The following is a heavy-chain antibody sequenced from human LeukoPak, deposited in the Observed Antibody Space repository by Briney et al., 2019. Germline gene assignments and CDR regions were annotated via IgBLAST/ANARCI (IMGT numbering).Heavy chain of an antibody. CDR2: ISASADNI. Sequence: PGGSLRLSCAASGFMFRSSSMSWVRQVPGKGLDWVSTISASADNIYYADSVKGRFTISRDNSKNTLFLQMNSLRAEDTAIYYCAKRPAAVRGVIPYVDYWGQGTLVTVSS. CDR1: GFMFRSSS. V-gene: IGHV3-23*01. CDR3: AKRPAAVRGVIPYVDY. D-gene: IGHD3-10*02. J-gene: IGHJ4*02.